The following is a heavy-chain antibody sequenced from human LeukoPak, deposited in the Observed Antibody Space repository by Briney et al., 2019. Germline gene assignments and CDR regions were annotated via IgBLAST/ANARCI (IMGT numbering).Heavy chain of an antibody. CDR1: GFTFSSYG. J-gene: IGHJ4*02. CDR2: ISSNGGST. D-gene: IGHD1-1*01. V-gene: IGHV3-64*01. Sequence: GGSLRLSCAASGFTFSSYGMHWVRQAPGKGLEYVSAISSNGGSTYYANSVKGRFTISRDNSKNTLHLQMGSLRAEDMAVYYCARILQRRSDYWGQGTLVTVSS. CDR3: ARILQRRSDY.